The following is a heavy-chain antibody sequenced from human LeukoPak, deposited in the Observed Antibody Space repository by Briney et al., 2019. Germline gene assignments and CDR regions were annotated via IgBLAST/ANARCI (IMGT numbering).Heavy chain of an antibody. CDR3: ATTLLVVPAAIFDY. J-gene: IGHJ4*02. CDR2: FDPEDGET. V-gene: IGHV1-24*01. CDR1: GYTLTEVS. Sequence: ASVKVSCKXSGYTLTEVSMHWVRQAPRKGLEWMGRFDPEDGETIYAQKFQGRVTMTEDTSTGTAYMELSSLRSEDTAVYYCATTLLVVPAAIFDYWGQGTLVTVSS. D-gene: IGHD2-2*02.